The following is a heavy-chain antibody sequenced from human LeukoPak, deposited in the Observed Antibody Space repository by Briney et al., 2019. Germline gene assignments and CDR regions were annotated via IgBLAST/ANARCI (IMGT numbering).Heavy chain of an antibody. CDR1: GFTFSSHG. Sequence: GGSLRLSCAASGFTFSSHGISWVRQAPGKGLEWVSTISTNGGSTYYADSVKGRFTISRDNSKNTLYLQMNSLRAEDTAVYYCAKVSLTGYKDGMDVWGQGTTVTVSS. CDR2: ISTNGGST. CDR3: AKVSLTGYKDGMDV. J-gene: IGHJ6*02. D-gene: IGHD3-9*01. V-gene: IGHV3-23*01.